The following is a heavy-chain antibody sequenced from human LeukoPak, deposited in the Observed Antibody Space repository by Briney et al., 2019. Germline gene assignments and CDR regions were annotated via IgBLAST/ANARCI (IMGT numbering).Heavy chain of an antibody. CDR1: GFTFSSYG. J-gene: IGHJ4*02. D-gene: IGHD1-26*01. CDR2: ISGRAYNT. Sequence: PGGSLRLSCAASGFTFSSYGMSWVRQAPGKGLEWVSTISGRAYNTYYADSVKGRFTISRDNSANTLYLQMNSLRAEDTALYYCAKHSGSYFIYYVDSWGQGTLVTVSS. CDR3: AKHSGSYFIYYVDS. V-gene: IGHV3-23*01.